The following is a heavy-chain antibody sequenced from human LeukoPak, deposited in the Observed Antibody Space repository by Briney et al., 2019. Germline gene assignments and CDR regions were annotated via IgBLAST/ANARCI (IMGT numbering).Heavy chain of an antibody. D-gene: IGHD1-26*01. J-gene: IGHJ5*02. CDR1: GYTFTGYY. CDR3: ARDCSRHVVGATDWFDP. Sequence: GASVKVSCKASGYTFTGYYMHWVRQAPGQGLEWMGWINPNSGGTNYAQKFQGRVTMTRDTSISTAYMELSRLRSDDTAVYYCARDCSRHVVGATDWFDPWGQGTLVTVSS. V-gene: IGHV1-2*02. CDR2: INPNSGGT.